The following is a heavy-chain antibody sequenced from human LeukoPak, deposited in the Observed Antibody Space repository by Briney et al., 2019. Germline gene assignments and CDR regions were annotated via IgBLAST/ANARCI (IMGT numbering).Heavy chain of an antibody. Sequence: SETLSLTCAVYGGSFSGYYWSWIRQPPGKGLEWIGEINHSGSTNYNPSLKSRVTISVDTSKNQSSLKLSSVTAADTAVYYCARQYYYGSGGYYYYYYMDVWGKGTTVTVSS. CDR2: INHSGST. D-gene: IGHD3-10*01. J-gene: IGHJ6*03. CDR1: GGSFSGYY. V-gene: IGHV4-34*01. CDR3: ARQYYYGSGGYYYYYYMDV.